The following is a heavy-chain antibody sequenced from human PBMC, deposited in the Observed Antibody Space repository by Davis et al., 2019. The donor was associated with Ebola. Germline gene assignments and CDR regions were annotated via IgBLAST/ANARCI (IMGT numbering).Heavy chain of an antibody. Sequence: GGSLRLSCAASGFTFSSYSMNWVRQAPGKGLEWVSSISSSSSYIYYADSVKGRFTISRDNAKNSLYLQMNSLRAEDTAVYYCARDEQQLVPRGFGYWGQGTLVTVSS. J-gene: IGHJ4*02. V-gene: IGHV3-21*01. CDR3: ARDEQQLVPRGFGY. CDR2: ISSSSSYI. D-gene: IGHD6-13*01. CDR1: GFTFSSYS.